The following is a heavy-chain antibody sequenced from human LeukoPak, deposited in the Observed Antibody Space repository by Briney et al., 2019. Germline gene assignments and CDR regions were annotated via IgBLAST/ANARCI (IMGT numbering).Heavy chain of an antibody. CDR2: INHSGST. Sequence: PSQTLSLTCVLYLGSSSGYYWSSIREPASPQLKCIREINHSGSTKYNPSLKSRVTISVDTSKNQFSLKLSSVTAADTAVYYCARGSRIAATISQFDPWGQGTLVTVSS. V-gene: IGHV4-34*01. D-gene: IGHD6-13*01. J-gene: IGHJ5*02. CDR1: LGSSSGYY. CDR3: ARGSRIAATISQFDP.